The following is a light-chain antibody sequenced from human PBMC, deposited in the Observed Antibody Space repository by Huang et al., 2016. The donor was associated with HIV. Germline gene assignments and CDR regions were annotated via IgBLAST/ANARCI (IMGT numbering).Light chain of an antibody. CDR1: QSLLHSNGYTY. V-gene: IGKV2-28*01. CDR3: MQALQTRT. J-gene: IGKJ1*01. CDR2: LGS. Sequence: DIVMTQSPLSLPVTPGEPASISCRSSQSLLHSNGYTYLDWYLQKPGQSTQLLIYLGSNRASWVPDRFSGSGSGTYFTLKISRVEAEDVGVYYCMQALQTRTFGQGTKVEIK.